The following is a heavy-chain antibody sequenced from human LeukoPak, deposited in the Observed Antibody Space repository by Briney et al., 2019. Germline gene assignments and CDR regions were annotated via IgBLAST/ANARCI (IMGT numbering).Heavy chain of an antibody. J-gene: IGHJ6*03. V-gene: IGHV3-66*01. CDR2: IYSGGST. CDR1: GFTVSSNY. D-gene: IGHD6-6*01. CDR3: ARVIAARPARRTYYYMDV. Sequence: GGSLRLSCAASGFTVSSNYMSWVRQAPGKGLEWVSVIYSGGSTYYADSVKGRFTISRDNSKNTLYLQMNSLRAEDTAVYYCARVIAARPARRTYYYMDVWGKGTTVTVSS.